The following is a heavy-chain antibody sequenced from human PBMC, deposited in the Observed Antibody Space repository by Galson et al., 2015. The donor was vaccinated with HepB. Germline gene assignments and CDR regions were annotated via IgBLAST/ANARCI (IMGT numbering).Heavy chain of an antibody. Sequence: SVKVSCKASGGTFSSYAISWVRQAPGQGLEWMGGIIPIFGIANYAQKFQGRVTITADESTSTAYMELSSLRSEDTAVYYCWIPYPSGGWFDPWGQGTLVTVSS. D-gene: IGHD1-1*01. CDR1: GGTFSSYA. J-gene: IGHJ5*02. CDR2: IIPIFGIA. CDR3: WIPYPSGGWFDP. V-gene: IGHV1-69*13.